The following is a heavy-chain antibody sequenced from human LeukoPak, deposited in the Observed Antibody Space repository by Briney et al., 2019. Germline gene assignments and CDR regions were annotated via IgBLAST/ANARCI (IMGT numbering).Heavy chain of an antibody. D-gene: IGHD3-9*01. CDR2: INPSSGGT. Sequence: ASVKVSCKASGYTFTGYYMHWVRQAPGQGLEWMGWINPSSGGTNYAQKFQGRVTMTRDTSISTAYMELSRLRSDDTAVYYCARGSGYFDWLSPYYYYGMDVWGQGTTVTVSS. CDR1: GYTFTGYY. J-gene: IGHJ6*02. CDR3: ARGSGYFDWLSPYYYYGMDV. V-gene: IGHV1-2*02.